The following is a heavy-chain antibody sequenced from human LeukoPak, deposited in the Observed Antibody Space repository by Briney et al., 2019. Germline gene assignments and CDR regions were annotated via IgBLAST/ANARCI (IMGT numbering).Heavy chain of an antibody. V-gene: IGHV1-8*01. CDR3: ARGKTGSGSYYEAYYMDV. Sequence: ASVKVSCKASGYTFTSYDINWVRQATGQGLEWMGWMNPNSGNTGYAQKFQGRVTMTRNTSISTAYMELSSLRSDDTAVYYCARGKTGSGSYYEAYYMDVWGKGTTVTVSS. D-gene: IGHD3-10*01. CDR2: MNPNSGNT. CDR1: GYTFTSYD. J-gene: IGHJ6*03.